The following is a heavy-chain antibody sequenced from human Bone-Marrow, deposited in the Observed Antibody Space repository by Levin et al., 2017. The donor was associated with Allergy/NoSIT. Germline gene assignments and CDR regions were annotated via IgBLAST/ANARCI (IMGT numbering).Heavy chain of an antibody. CDR2: ISGYTGNT. V-gene: IGHV1-18*01. Sequence: ASVKVSCKASNYAFNTYGISWVRQAPGRGLEWMGWISGYTGNTKYAQHVQDRVTLTRDIATRKAYLELETLRSDDTGVYYCARHCSGGSCDDYWGQGTLVTVSS. CDR1: NYAFNTYG. J-gene: IGHJ4*02. CDR3: ARHCSGGSCDDY. D-gene: IGHD2-15*01.